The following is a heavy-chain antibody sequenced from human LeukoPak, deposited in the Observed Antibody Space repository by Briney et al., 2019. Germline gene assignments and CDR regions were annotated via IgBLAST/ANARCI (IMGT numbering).Heavy chain of an antibody. Sequence: GGSLRLSCAASGFTFSSYAMSWVRQAPGKGLEWVSGTSGSGGHTYYVDSAKGRFTISRDNSKNTLYLQMNRLGAEDTAIYYCMKGAVWGQGTLVTVSS. V-gene: IGHV3-23*01. CDR2: TSGSGGHT. J-gene: IGHJ4*02. CDR3: MKGAV. CDR1: GFTFSSYA.